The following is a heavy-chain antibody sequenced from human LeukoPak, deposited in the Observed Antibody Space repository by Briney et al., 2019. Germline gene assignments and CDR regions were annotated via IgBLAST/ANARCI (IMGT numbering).Heavy chain of an antibody. J-gene: IGHJ6*02. D-gene: IGHD6-13*01. CDR2: IWSDGSGK. V-gene: IGHV3-33*01. CDR1: GFTFSNYG. Sequence: PGGSLRLSCVASGFTFSNYGMHWVRQAPGEGLEWVSVIWSDGSGKYYADSVNGRFAISRDNFKKTLYLQMSSLRTEDTAVYYCARDAGIAAAGIYYYGMDVWGQGTTVTVSS. CDR3: ARDAGIAAAGIYYYGMDV.